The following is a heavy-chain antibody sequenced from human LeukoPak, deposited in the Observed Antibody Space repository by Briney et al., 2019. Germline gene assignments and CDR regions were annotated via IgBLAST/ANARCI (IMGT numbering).Heavy chain of an antibody. J-gene: IGHJ4*02. CDR1: GFTFSSYA. V-gene: IGHV3-23*01. D-gene: IGHD2-21*02. CDR3: ANSIVVVTAIRY. Sequence: GGSLRLSCAASGFTFSSYAMSWVRQAPGKGLEWVSAISGSGGSTYYADSVKGRFTISRDNSKNTLYLQMNSLRAEDTAVYYCANSIVVVTAIRYWGRGTLVTVSS. CDR2: ISGSGGST.